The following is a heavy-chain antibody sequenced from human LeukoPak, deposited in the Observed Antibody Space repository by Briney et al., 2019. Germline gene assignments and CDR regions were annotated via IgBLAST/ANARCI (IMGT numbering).Heavy chain of an antibody. D-gene: IGHD2-2*01. V-gene: IGHV1-3*01. CDR1: GYTITSFA. Sequence: GASVKVSCKASGYTITSFAMHWVRQAPGQRLEWMGWINAGNGNTKYSQKFQGRVTITRDTSASTAYMELSSLRSEDTAVYYCARRVVVPAAIVDWFDPWAQGTLVTVSS. J-gene: IGHJ5*02. CDR2: INAGNGNT. CDR3: ARRVVVPAAIVDWFDP.